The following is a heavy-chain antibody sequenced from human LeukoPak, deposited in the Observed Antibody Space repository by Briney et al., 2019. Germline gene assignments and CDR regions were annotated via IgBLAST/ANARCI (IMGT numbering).Heavy chain of an antibody. CDR3: ARVSFLEEYYYDSSGYIFDY. J-gene: IGHJ4*02. CDR2: IYYSGST. D-gene: IGHD3-22*01. CDR1: GGSISSGDYY. Sequence: SETLSLTCTVSGGSISSGDYYWSWIRQPPGKGLEWIGYIYYSGSTYYNPSLKRRVTISVDTSKNQFSLKQSSVTAADTAVYYCARVSFLEEYYYDSSGYIFDYWGQGTLVTVSS. V-gene: IGHV4-30-4*01.